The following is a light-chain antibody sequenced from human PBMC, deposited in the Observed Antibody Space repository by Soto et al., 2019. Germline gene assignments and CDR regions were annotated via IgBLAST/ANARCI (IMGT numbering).Light chain of an antibody. CDR3: SSYTDRKNLV. CDR2: DVT. CDR1: SSDIGGYNS. V-gene: IGLV2-8*01. Sequence: QSVLTQSPSASGSPGQSVTISCTGTSSDIGGYNSVSWYQQHPDKAPKVMIYDVTKRPSGVPDRFSGSKSGNTASLTVSALQAEDEADYYCSSYTDRKNLVFGTGTKVTVL. J-gene: IGLJ1*01.